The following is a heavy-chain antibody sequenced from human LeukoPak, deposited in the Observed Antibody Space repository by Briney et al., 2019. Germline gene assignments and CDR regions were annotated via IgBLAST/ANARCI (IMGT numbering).Heavy chain of an antibody. CDR2: INPSGGST. CDR3: ARVVPAAQGGKDAFDI. Sequence: AASVKVSCKASGYTFTSYYMHWVRQAPGQGLEWMGIINPSGGSTSYAQKFQGRVTMTRDMSTSTVYMELSSLRSEDTAVYYCARVVPAAQGGKDAFDIRGQGTMVTVST. J-gene: IGHJ3*02. V-gene: IGHV1-46*01. D-gene: IGHD2-2*01. CDR1: GYTFTSYY.